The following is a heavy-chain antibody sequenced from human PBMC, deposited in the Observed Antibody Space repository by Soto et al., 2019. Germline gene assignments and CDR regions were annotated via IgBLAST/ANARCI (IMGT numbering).Heavy chain of an antibody. V-gene: IGHV1-8*02. J-gene: IGHJ6*03. CDR1: GYTFTSYA. Sequence: ASVKVSCKASGYTFTSYAMHWVRQAPGQRLEWMGWMNPNSGNTSYAQKFQGRVTMTRNTSISTAYMELSSLRSEDTAVYYCARARYYDFWSGYYLGYYYMDVWGKGTTVTVSS. CDR3: ARARYYDFWSGYYLGYYYMDV. CDR2: MNPNSGNT. D-gene: IGHD3-3*01.